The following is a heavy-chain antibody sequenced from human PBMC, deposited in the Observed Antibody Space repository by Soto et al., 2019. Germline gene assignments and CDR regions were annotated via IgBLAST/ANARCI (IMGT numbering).Heavy chain of an antibody. Sequence: GASVKVTCKASGGTFSSYAISWVRQAPGQGLEWMGGIIPIFGTAIYAQKFQGRVTITADESTSTAYMELSSLRSEDTAVYYCARGRKGALRFLEDAFDIWGQGTMVTVSS. D-gene: IGHD3-3*01. CDR2: IIPIFGTA. CDR1: GGTFSSYA. J-gene: IGHJ3*02. CDR3: ARGRKGALRFLEDAFDI. V-gene: IGHV1-69*13.